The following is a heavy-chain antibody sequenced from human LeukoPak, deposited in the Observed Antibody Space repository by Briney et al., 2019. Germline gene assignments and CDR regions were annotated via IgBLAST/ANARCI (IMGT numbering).Heavy chain of an antibody. Sequence: ASVKVSCKASGYTFTSYYMHWVRQAPGQGLEWMGIINPSGSSTSYAQKFQGRVTMTRDTSTSTVYMELSSLRSEDTAVYYCARDVYDSSGYYSVSYYMDVWGKGTTVTISS. D-gene: IGHD3-22*01. V-gene: IGHV1-46*01. CDR3: ARDVYDSSGYYSVSYYMDV. CDR2: INPSGSST. J-gene: IGHJ6*03. CDR1: GYTFTSYY.